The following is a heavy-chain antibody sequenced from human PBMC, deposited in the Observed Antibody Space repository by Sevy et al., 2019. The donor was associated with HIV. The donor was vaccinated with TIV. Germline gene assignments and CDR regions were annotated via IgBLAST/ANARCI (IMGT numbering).Heavy chain of an antibody. V-gene: IGHV3-30*02. CDR2: IRYDGSNK. D-gene: IGHD6-13*01. CDR1: GFTFSTYG. J-gene: IGHJ5*01. Sequence: GGSLRLSCAASGFTFSTYGMHWVRQAPGKGLEWVAFIRYDGSNKYYPDSVKGRFTISRDNSKNTLYLQMNSLRPEDTAEYYCAKDPDRSSSWFDYWGQGTLVTVSS. CDR3: AKDPDRSSSWFDY.